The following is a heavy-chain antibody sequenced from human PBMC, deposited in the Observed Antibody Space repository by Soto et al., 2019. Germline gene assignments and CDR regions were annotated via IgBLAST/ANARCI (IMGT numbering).Heavy chain of an antibody. V-gene: IGHV3-11*06. CDR1: GFTFSDYH. J-gene: IGHJ4*02. D-gene: IGHD3-22*01. CDR3: ARGYYDSSGSDY. CDR2: ISSSSSYT. Sequence: QVQLVESGGGLVKPGGSLRLSCAASGFTFSDYHMSWIRQAPGKGLEWVSYISSSSSYTNYADSVKGRFTISRDNAKNSLYLQMNSLRAEDTAVYYCARGYYDSSGSDYWGQGTLVTVSS.